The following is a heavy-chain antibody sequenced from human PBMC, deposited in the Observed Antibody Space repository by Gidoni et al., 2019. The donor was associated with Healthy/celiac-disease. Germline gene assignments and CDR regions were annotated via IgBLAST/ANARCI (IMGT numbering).Heavy chain of an antibody. J-gene: IGHJ4*02. Sequence: QVQLQQWGAGLLKPSETLSLTCAVYGGSFRGYYWSWIRQPPGKGLEWIGEINHSGSTNYNPSLKSRVTISVDTSKNQFSLKLSSVTAADTAVYYCARRGIAAAGTGGDFDYWGQGTLVTVSS. CDR2: INHSGST. D-gene: IGHD6-13*01. V-gene: IGHV4-34*01. CDR3: ARRGIAAAGTGGDFDY. CDR1: GGSFRGYY.